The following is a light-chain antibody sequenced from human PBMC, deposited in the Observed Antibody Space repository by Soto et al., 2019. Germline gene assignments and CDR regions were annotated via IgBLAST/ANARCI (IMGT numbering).Light chain of an antibody. CDR3: QQDLRPRLT. CDR2: AAS. J-gene: IGKJ3*01. CDR1: QSVSNY. Sequence: DLQMTQSPSSLSASVGDRVTITCRASQSVSNYLNWYQQKPGKAPTLLIYAASTLQSGVPSRISGSGSGTDFSLTISSLQPEDFATYYCQQDLRPRLTFGPGTNVDIK. V-gene: IGKV1-39*01.